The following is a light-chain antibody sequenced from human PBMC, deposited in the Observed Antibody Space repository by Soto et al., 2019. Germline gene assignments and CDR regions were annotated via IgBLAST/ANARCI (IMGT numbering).Light chain of an antibody. J-gene: IGLJ3*02. CDR3: AAWDDSLNGHWV. V-gene: IGLV1-44*01. Sequence: QSVLTQPPSASETPGQRVTISCSGSSSNIGSNTVNWYQQLPGTAPKLLIYNNNQRPSGVPDRFSGSKSGTSASLAISGLQSADEADYFCAAWDDSLNGHWVFGGGTKLAVL. CDR2: NNN. CDR1: SSNIGSNT.